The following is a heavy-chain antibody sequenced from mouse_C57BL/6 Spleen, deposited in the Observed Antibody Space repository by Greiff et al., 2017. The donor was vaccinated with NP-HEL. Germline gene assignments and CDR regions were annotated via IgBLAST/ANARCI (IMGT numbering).Heavy chain of an antibody. CDR1: GYTFTSYW. CDR3: AREVLRQKVDY. CDR2: IHPNSGST. Sequence: VQLQQPGAELVKPGASVKLPCKASGYTFTSYWMHWVKQRPGQGLEWIGMIHPNSGSTNYNEKFKSKATLTVDRSSSTAYMQLSSLTSEDSAVYYCAREVLRQKVDYWGQGTTLTVSS. J-gene: IGHJ2*01. D-gene: IGHD1-2*01. V-gene: IGHV1-64*01.